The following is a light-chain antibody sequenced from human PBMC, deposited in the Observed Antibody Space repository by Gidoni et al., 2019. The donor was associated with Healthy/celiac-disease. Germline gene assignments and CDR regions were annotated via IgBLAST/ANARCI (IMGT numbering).Light chain of an antibody. V-gene: IGKV3-11*01. J-gene: IGKJ1*01. CDR1: QSVSSY. CDR2: DAS. CDR3: QQRSNWPPWT. Sequence: VLTQSPATLSLSPGERATLSCRASQSVSSYLAWYQQKPGQAPRLLIYDASNRATGIPARSSGSGSGTDFTLTISSLEPEDFAVYYCQQRSNWPPWTFGQGTKVEIK.